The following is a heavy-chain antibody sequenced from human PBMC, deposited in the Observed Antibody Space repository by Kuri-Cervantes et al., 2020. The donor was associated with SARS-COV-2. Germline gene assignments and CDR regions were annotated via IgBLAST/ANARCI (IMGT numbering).Heavy chain of an antibody. J-gene: IGHJ2*01. Sequence: SETLSLTCSVAGGALTTKYWSWIRQSAGKGLEYIGRVYTTGATNYNTSLKGRVTLSIDSPRNQFFLNLNSVTAADTALYYCARGRRFDAVGVPPAYRDWYFDLWGRGIRVTVSS. D-gene: IGHD2-2*01. CDR2: VYTTGAT. CDR3: ARGRRFDAVGVPPAYRDWYFDL. V-gene: IGHV4-4*07. CDR1: GGALTTKY.